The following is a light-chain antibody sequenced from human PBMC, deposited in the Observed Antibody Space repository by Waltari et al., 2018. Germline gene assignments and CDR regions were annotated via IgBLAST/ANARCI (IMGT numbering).Light chain of an antibody. CDR1: QSVSSNY. J-gene: IGKJ4*01. V-gene: IGKV3-20*01. CDR3: QQYGSSPLT. CDR2: GAS. Sequence: EIVLTQSPGTLSLSPGESVTLPCRASQSVSSNYLAWYQQKPGQAPRLLIFGASRRATGIPDRFSGSGSGTDFILTISRLEPEDFAVYYCQQYGSSPLTFGGGTKVEIK.